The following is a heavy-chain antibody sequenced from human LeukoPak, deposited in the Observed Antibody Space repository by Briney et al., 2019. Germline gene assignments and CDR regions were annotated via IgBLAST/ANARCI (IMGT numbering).Heavy chain of an antibody. D-gene: IGHD3-3*01. V-gene: IGHV1-2*02. Sequence: GASVKVSCKASGYTFTGYYMHWVRQAPGQGLEWMGWINPNSGGTNYAQKFQGRVTMTRDTSISTAYMELSRLRSDDTAVYYCAREIVLRLLEWFPNWFDPWGQGTLVTVSS. CDR3: AREIVLRLLEWFPNWFDP. CDR2: INPNSGGT. CDR1: GYTFTGYY. J-gene: IGHJ5*02.